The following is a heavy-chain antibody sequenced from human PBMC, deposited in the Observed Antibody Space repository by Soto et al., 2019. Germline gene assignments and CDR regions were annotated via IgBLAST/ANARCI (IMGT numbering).Heavy chain of an antibody. D-gene: IGHD6-19*01. CDR1: DDSFRGAEYY. Sequence: PSETPSLTCTVSDDSFRGAEYYWSWIRQPLGKGPEWIGYIYYNGDTKYNPALRSRVTMSEDTSKNQFSLRLSPVTAADTAVYFCARGPAYIDGWRTFDLWGRGILVTVSS. CDR2: IYYNGDT. CDR3: ARGPAYIDGWRTFDL. J-gene: IGHJ4*02. V-gene: IGHV4-61*08.